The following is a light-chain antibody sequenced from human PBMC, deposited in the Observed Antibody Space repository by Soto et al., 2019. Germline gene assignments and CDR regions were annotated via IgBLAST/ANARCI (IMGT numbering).Light chain of an antibody. CDR1: SGDIGSYNR. CDR3: GAWDTSLRAVV. V-gene: IGLV2-14*01. CDR2: EVT. J-gene: IGLJ2*01. Sequence: QSALTQPASVSGSPGQSITISCTGTSGDIGSYNRVSWYQQHPGKAPKLIIYEVTDRPSGVSNRFSGSKSGNTASLTISGLHTGDEADYYCGAWDTSLRAVVFGGGTKLTVL.